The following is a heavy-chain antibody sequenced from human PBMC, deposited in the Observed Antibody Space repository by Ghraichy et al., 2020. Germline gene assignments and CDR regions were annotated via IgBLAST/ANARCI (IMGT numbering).Heavy chain of an antibody. CDR2: ICGSGGST. V-gene: IGHV3-23*01. Sequence: GGSLRLSCAASGFTFSSYDMRWVRQAPGKGLEWVSGICGSGGSTYYADSVKGRFTISRDNYKNTLYLQMNSLRAEDTAVYYCATRPYYDILTGYGGLDYWGQGTLVTVSS. J-gene: IGHJ4*02. CDR3: ATRPYYDILTGYGGLDY. CDR1: GFTFSSYD. D-gene: IGHD3-9*01.